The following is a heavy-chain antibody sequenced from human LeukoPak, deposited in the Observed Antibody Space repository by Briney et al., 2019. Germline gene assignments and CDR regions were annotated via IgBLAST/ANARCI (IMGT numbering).Heavy chain of an antibody. V-gene: IGHV3-15*07. CDR1: GFTFSNAW. D-gene: IGHD3-22*01. J-gene: IGHJ4*02. CDR2: IKSKTDGGTT. CDR3: TTDLLQYYYDSSGYYRDY. Sequence: GGSLRLSCAASGFTFSNAWMNWVRQAPGKGLEGIGRIKSKTDGGTTDYAAPVKGRFTISRDDSKNTLYLQMNSLKTEDTAVYYCTTDLLQYYYDSSGYYRDYWGQGTLVTVSS.